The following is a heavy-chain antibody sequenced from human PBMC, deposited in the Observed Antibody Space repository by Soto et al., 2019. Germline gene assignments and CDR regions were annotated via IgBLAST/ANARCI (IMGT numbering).Heavy chain of an antibody. CDR3: ARAPPGPSPRWVL. D-gene: IGHD3-10*01. Sequence: SETLSRTCPVSGGSISSGGYSWRWIRHSPEKGLEWLGCIYPTGTTYYHPSLKSRVTISVDTSRNQFSLNLTSVTAADTAVYFCARAPPGPSPRWVLWGQGTTVTVSS. V-gene: IGHV4-30-2*06. CDR2: IYPTGTT. CDR1: GGSISSGGYS. J-gene: IGHJ6*02.